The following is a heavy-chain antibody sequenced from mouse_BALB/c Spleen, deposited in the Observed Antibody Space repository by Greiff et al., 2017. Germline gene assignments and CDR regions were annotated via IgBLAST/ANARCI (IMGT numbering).Heavy chain of an antibody. CDR1: GDSITSGY. Sequence: EVKVEESGPGLVKPSQSLSLTCSVTGDSITSGYWNWIRKFPGNKLEYMGYISYSGSTYYNPSLKSRISITRDTSKNQYYLQLNSVTTEDTATYYCARWAATAMDYWGQGTSVTVSS. V-gene: IGHV3-8*02. CDR2: ISYSGST. J-gene: IGHJ4*01. D-gene: IGHD1-2*01. CDR3: ARWAATAMDY.